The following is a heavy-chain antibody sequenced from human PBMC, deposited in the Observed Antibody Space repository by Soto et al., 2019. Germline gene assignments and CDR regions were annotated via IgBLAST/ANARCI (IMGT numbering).Heavy chain of an antibody. D-gene: IGHD3-3*01. J-gene: IGHJ4*02. CDR1: GFTFSSYA. V-gene: IGHV3-23*01. CDR2: ISGSGGST. Sequence: LRLSCAASGFTFSSYAMSWVRQAPGKGLEWVSAISGSGGSTYYADSVKGRFTISRDNSKNTLYLQMNSLRAEDTAVYYCAKDLMEWHYFDYWGQGTLVTVSS. CDR3: AKDLMEWHYFDY.